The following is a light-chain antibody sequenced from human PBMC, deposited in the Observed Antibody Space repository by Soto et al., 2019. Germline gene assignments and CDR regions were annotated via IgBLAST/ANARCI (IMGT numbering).Light chain of an antibody. CDR2: WAS. V-gene: IGKV4-1*01. J-gene: IGKJ1*01. CDR1: QSVFSSSNSKNY. Sequence: DIVMTQSPDSLAVSLGERATINCESSQSVFSSSNSKNYLAWYQQKPGQPPKLLIYWASTRESGVPDRFSGSGSGTDFTLTISSLQAEDVAVYSCQQYYSTPLTFGQGTKVEIK. CDR3: QQYYSTPLT.